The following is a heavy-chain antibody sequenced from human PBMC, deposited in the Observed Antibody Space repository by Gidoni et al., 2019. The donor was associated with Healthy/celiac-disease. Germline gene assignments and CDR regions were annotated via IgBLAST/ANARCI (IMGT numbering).Heavy chain of an antibody. CDR3: AKRADRYSGSYSDY. V-gene: IGHV3-23*01. D-gene: IGHD1-26*01. CDR1: GFTSSSYA. Sequence: EVQLLESGGGLVQPGRSLRLSCAASGFTSSSYAMSWVRQAPGKGLVWVSAISGSGGSTYYADSVKGRFTISRDNSKNTLYLQMNSLRAEDTAVYYCAKRADRYSGSYSDYWGQGTLVTVSS. J-gene: IGHJ4*02. CDR2: ISGSGGST.